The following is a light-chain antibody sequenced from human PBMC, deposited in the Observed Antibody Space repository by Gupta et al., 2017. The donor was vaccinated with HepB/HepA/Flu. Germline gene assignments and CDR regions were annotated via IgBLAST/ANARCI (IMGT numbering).Light chain of an antibody. CDR3: QQRSNRPPWT. J-gene: IGKJ1*01. V-gene: IGKV3-11*01. CDR1: QSVSSY. Sequence: EIVLRQSPATLSLSPGERATLSCRSSQSVSSYVAWYQQKPGQAPRLLIYDASNRATGIPARFSGSGSGTDFTLTISSRGPEDFAVYYCQQRSNRPPWTFGQGTTVEI. CDR2: DAS.